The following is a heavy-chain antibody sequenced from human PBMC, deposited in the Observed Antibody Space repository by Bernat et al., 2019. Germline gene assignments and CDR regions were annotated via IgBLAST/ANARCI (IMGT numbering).Heavy chain of an antibody. Sequence: QVQLQQWGAGLLKPSETLSLTCAVYGGSFSGYYWSWIRQPPGKGLEWIGEINHSGSTNYNPSLKSRVTISVDTSKNQYSLKLSSVTAADTAVYSCARGGAKGYANWGQGTLVTVSS. J-gene: IGHJ4*02. CDR3: ARGGAKGYAN. D-gene: IGHD5-12*01. V-gene: IGHV4-34*01. CDR2: INHSGST. CDR1: GGSFSGYY.